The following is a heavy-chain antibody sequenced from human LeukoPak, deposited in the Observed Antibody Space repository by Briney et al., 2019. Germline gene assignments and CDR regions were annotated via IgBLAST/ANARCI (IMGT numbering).Heavy chain of an antibody. Sequence: ASVKVSCKASGYTFTSYAMHWVRQAPGQRLEWMGWINAGNGNTKYSQEFQGRVTITRDTSASTAYMELSSLRSEDMAVYYCARDHGYASAFDIWGQGTMVTVSS. J-gene: IGHJ3*02. V-gene: IGHV1-3*03. D-gene: IGHD5-12*01. CDR3: ARDHGYASAFDI. CDR1: GYTFTSYA. CDR2: INAGNGNT.